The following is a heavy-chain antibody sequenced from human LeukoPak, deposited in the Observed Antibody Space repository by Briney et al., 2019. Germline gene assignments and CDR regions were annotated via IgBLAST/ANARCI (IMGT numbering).Heavy chain of an antibody. CDR3: ARHGGSPVMIVVVINHNWFDP. J-gene: IGHJ5*02. Sequence: KPSETLSLTCSVSGGSISSYYWTWIRQPPGKGLEWIGSIYYSGSTYYNPSLKSRVPISVDTSKHQFSLKLRSVTAADRAVYYCARHGGSPVMIVVVINHNWFDPWGQGTLVTVSS. D-gene: IGHD3-22*01. CDR1: GGSISSYY. V-gene: IGHV4-39*01. CDR2: IYYSGST.